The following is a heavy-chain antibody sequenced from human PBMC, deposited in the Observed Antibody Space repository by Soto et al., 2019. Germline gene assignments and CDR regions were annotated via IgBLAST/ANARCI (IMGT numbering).Heavy chain of an antibody. CDR3: ALSYPVTPDY. V-gene: IGHV3-74*01. CDR1: GLTFSSYW. J-gene: IGHJ4*02. Sequence: EVPLVESGGGLVQPGGSLRLSCAASGLTFSSYWMHWVRQAPGKGLVWVSRINRDGSSTNYADAVKGRFTISRDNAQHTLYPPMNSLSADATAVYYCALSYPVTPDYWGQGTLVTVSS. D-gene: IGHD4-17*01. CDR2: INRDGSST.